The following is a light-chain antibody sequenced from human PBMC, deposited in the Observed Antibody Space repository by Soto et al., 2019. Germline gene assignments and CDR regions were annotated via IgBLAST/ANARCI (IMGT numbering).Light chain of an antibody. Sequence: QSALTQPPSASGSPGQSVTISCIGTSSDVGGYNYVSWYQQHPGKAPKLMIYEVSKRPSGVPDRFSGSKSGNTASLTVSGLQAEDEADYYCSSYAGSNNSVFGTGTKLTVL. CDR2: EVS. CDR1: SSDVGGYNY. V-gene: IGLV2-8*01. CDR3: SSYAGSNNSV. J-gene: IGLJ1*01.